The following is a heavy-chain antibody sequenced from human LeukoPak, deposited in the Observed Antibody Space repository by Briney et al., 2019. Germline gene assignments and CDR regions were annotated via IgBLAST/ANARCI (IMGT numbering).Heavy chain of an antibody. CDR3: ARAGYTSAWYHFEK. CDR1: GFTFSSFA. J-gene: IGHJ4*02. V-gene: IGHV3-30-3*01. D-gene: IGHD6-13*01. CDR2: ISYDGSNK. Sequence: GGSLRLSCAASGFTFSSFAMHWIRQAPGKGLEWVALISYDGSNKYYADSVKGRFTISRDNSKNTLYLQMNSLRAEDTAVYYCARAGYTSAWYHFEKWGQGTLVTVSS.